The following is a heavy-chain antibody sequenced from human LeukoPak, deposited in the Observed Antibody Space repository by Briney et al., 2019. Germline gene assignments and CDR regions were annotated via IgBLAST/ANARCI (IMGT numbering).Heavy chain of an antibody. D-gene: IGHD2-21*02. V-gene: IGHV4-39*01. J-gene: IGHJ6*02. CDR1: GGSISRSDYY. Sequence: SETLSLTCTVSGGSISRSDYYWAWIRQPPGKGLEWIGSIYYSGSTYYYPSLKSRVTISVDTSRNQFSLKLSSVTAADTAVYYCARHVSTSSCGADCYSGGLDVWGQGTTVTVSS. CDR2: IYYSGST. CDR3: ARHVSTSSCGADCYSGGLDV.